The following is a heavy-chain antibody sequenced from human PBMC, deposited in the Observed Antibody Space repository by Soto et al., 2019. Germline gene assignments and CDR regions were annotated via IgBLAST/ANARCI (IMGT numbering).Heavy chain of an antibody. D-gene: IGHD3-22*01. CDR3: ATFSHYYDSSGYYRARSNCFDP. V-gene: IGHV1-24*01. CDR2: FDPEDGET. CDR1: GYTLTELS. J-gene: IGHJ5*02. Sequence: ASVKVSCKVSGYTLTELSTHWVRQAPGKGLEWMGGFDPEDGETIYAQKFQGRVTMTEDTSTDTAYMELSSLRSEDTAVYYCATFSHYYDSSGYYRARSNCFDPWGQGTLVTVSS.